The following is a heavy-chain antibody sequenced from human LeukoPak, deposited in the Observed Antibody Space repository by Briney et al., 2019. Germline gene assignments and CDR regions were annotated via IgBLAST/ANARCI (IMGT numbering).Heavy chain of an antibody. V-gene: IGHV1-69*13. CDR1: GGTFSGYA. CDR2: IIPIFGTA. Sequence: ASVKVSCKASGGTFSGYAISWVRQAPGQGLEWMGGIIPIFGTANYAQKFQGRVTITADESTSTAYMELSSLRSEDTAVYYCAMTRYCSGGSCYSNLYYYYYGMDVWGQGTTVTVSS. CDR3: AMTRYCSGGSCYSNLYYYYYGMDV. J-gene: IGHJ6*02. D-gene: IGHD2-15*01.